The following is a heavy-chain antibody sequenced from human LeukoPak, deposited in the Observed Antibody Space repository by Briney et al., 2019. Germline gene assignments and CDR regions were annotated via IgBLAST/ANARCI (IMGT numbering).Heavy chain of an antibody. CDR2: IRWSSGSI. V-gene: IGHV3-9*01. CDR3: AKDSYCGGDCYRAEYFQH. CDR1: GFTFDVDS. Sequence: SLTLVYAPAGFTFDVDSMHWARQAPGKGLGWLSGIRWSSGSIGYADSVKGRFTISRDNSKNSLYLQMNSLRAEDTALYYCAKDSYCGGDCYRAEYFQHWGQGTLVTVSS. D-gene: IGHD2-21*02. J-gene: IGHJ1*01.